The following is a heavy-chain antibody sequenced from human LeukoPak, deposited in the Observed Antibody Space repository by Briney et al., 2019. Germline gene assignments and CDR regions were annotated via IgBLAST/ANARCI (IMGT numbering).Heavy chain of an antibody. Sequence: SETLSLTCTVSGSSIRSSSYHWGWARQPPGKGLEWIGNIHYSGSTSYNPSLKSRVTLSVDTSKNQFSLKLSSVTAADTAVFYCARLTGRDSSDWPYFHYWGQGALVTVSS. CDR1: GSSIRSSSYH. V-gene: IGHV4-39*01. J-gene: IGHJ4*01. CDR2: IHYSGST. D-gene: IGHD6-25*01. CDR3: ARLTGRDSSDWPYFHY.